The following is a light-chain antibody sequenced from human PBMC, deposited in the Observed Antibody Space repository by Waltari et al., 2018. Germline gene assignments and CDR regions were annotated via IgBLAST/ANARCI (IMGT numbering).Light chain of an antibody. CDR1: QTVNNNY. V-gene: IGKV3-20*01. CDR3: HQYGASPRT. CDR2: IAS. J-gene: IGKJ1*01. Sequence: ENVLTQSPATLSLSPGERATLSCRASQTVNNNYLAWYQQKPGQAPRLLIYIASSRAAGIPARFTGSGSGTDFTLTISRLEPEDFAVYYCHQYGASPRTFGRGTKVEIK.